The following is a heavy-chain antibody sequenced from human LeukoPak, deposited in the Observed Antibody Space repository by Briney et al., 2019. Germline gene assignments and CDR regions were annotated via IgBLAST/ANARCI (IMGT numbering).Heavy chain of an antibody. CDR1: GFTFSSYA. CDR2: ISGSGGST. Sequence: GGSLRLSCAASGFTFSSYAMSWVRQAPGKGLEWVSAISGSGGSTYYADSVKGRFTISRDNSMNTLYLQMNSLRAEDTAVYYCAKDAYYDILTGYWRWFDPWGQGTLVTVSS. CDR3: AKDAYYDILTGYWRWFDP. J-gene: IGHJ5*02. V-gene: IGHV3-23*01. D-gene: IGHD3-9*01.